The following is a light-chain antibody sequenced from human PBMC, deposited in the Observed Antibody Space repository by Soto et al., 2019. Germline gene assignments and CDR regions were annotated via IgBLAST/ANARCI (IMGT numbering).Light chain of an antibody. Sequence: EIVLTQSPAILSVSPGERATLSCRASQSVDGKLAWYQQRPGQAPRLLIYGTSTRAAGIPARFSGGGFGTEFTLTISSLQSEDFAVYYCQQSHDWPPYTFGQGTKLEIK. CDR2: GTS. CDR3: QQSHDWPPYT. V-gene: IGKV3-15*01. J-gene: IGKJ2*01. CDR1: QSVDGK.